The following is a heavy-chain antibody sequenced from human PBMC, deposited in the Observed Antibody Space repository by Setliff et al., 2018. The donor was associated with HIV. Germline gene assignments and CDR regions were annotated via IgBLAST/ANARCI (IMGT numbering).Heavy chain of an antibody. Sequence: PGESLKISCAVSGFTFSNYWMTWVRQAPGKGLVWVANIKQDGTEKYYVDSVKGRFTISRDNAKNSLYLQMNSLGVEDTAVYYCARGNFGSDWGQGTLVTVSS. J-gene: IGHJ4*02. CDR1: GFTFSNYW. D-gene: IGHD3-3*02. CDR3: ARGNFGSD. V-gene: IGHV3-7*01. CDR2: IKQDGTEK.